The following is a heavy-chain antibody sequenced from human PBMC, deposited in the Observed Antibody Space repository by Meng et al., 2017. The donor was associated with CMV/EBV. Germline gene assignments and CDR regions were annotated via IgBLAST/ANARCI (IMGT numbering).Heavy chain of an antibody. CDR3: ASMGISGSFNWFDP. V-gene: IGHV3-66*02. CDR1: GVTVSSNY. Sequence: CAASGVTVSSNYMSWVRQAPGKGLEWVSVIYSGGSTYYADSVKGRFTISRDNSKNTLYLQMNSLRAEDTAVYYCASMGISGSFNWFDPWGQGTLVTVSS. CDR2: IYSGGST. D-gene: IGHD1-26*01. J-gene: IGHJ5*02.